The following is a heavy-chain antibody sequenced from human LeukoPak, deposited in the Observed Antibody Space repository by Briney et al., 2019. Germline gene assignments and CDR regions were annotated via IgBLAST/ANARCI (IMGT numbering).Heavy chain of an antibody. CDR2: INHSGST. CDR3: ASEYSSSSSRYFDY. Sequence: PSETLSLTCAVYGGSFSGYYWSWIRQPPGKGLEWIGEINHSGSTNYNPSLKSRVTISVDTSKNQFSLKLSSVTAADTAVYYCASEYSSSSSRYFDYWGQGTLVTVPS. CDR1: GGSFSGYY. J-gene: IGHJ4*02. V-gene: IGHV4-34*01. D-gene: IGHD6-6*01.